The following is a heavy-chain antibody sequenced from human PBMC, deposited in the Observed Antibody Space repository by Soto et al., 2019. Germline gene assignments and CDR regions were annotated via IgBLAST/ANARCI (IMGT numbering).Heavy chain of an antibody. CDR2: INPSGGST. Sequence: VASVKVSCKASGYTFTSYYMHWVRQAPGQGLEWMGIINPSGGSTSYAQKFQGRVTMTRDTSTSTVYMELSSLRSEDTAVYYCARGLLSHYDRSGPRDAFEIWGQGTMVTVSS. V-gene: IGHV1-46*01. J-gene: IGHJ3*02. CDR3: ARGLLSHYDRSGPRDAFEI. D-gene: IGHD3-22*01. CDR1: GYTFTSYY.